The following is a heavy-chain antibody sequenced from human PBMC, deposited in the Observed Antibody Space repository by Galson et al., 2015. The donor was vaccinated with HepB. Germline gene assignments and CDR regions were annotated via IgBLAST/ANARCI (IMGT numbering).Heavy chain of an antibody. V-gene: IGHV1-18*01. Sequence: AVKVSGKASGYTFTDHGVSWVRRAPGQGLEWMGWISGYSGDANYAQNLQGRVTINTETSTNTAYLELKSLQSDETALYYCVRARYSSSPPDDWGQGTLVTVSS. CDR3: VRARYSSSPPDD. CDR1: GYTFTDHG. J-gene: IGHJ4*02. CDR2: ISGYSGDA. D-gene: IGHD2-15*01.